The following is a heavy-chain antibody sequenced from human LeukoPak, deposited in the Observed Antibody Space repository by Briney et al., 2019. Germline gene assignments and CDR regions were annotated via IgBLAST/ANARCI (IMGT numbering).Heavy chain of an antibody. J-gene: IGHJ4*02. D-gene: IGHD3-22*01. CDR1: GFIFNNYG. Sequence: GGSLRLSCAASGFIFNNYGLVWVHQAPGKGLEWVSAISNDGGGTTYADFVKGRFSVSRDNSKNTLFLQMNSLRAEDTALYYCAKGSSGYFFDLWGQGTLVTVSS. CDR3: AKGSSGYFFDL. CDR2: ISNDGGGT. V-gene: IGHV3-23*01.